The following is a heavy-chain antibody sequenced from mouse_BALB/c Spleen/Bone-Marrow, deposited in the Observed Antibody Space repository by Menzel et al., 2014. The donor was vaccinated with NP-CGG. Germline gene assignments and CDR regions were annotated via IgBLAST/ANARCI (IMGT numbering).Heavy chain of an antibody. CDR1: GYTFTSYW. V-gene: IGHV1S132*01. Sequence: VQLQQSGAELVKPGASVKLSCKTSGYTFTSYWIQWVKQRPGQGLGWIGEIFPGIGTTYYNEKFKGKATLTIDTSSSTAYMQLSSLTSEDSAVYFCASRDSSGYVPDYWGQGTTLTVSS. J-gene: IGHJ2*01. D-gene: IGHD3-2*01. CDR2: IFPGIGTT. CDR3: ASRDSSGYVPDY.